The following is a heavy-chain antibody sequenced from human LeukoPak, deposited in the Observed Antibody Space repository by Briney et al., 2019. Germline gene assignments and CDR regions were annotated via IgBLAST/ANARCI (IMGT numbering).Heavy chain of an antibody. Sequence: SETLSLTCTVSGYSISGAYYWGWIRQPPGKGLEWIGSIYHSGSTYYHPSLKSRLTISVDTSKNQFSLKLSSVTAADTAVYYCARVDSSLGSYYPFDYWGQGTLVTVSS. CDR1: GYSISGAYY. CDR3: ARVDSSLGSYYPFDY. D-gene: IGHD1-26*01. CDR2: IYHSGST. J-gene: IGHJ4*02. V-gene: IGHV4-38-2*02.